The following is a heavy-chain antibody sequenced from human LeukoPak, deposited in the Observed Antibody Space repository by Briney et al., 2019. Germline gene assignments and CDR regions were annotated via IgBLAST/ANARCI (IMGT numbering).Heavy chain of an antibody. V-gene: IGHV3-66*01. CDR3: ARAPSGSYPYYYYGMDV. Sequence: PGGSLRLSCAASGFTVSSNYMSWVRQAPGKGLEWVSVIYSGGSTYYADSVKGRFTISRDNSKNTLYLQMNSLRAEDTAVYYCARAPSGSYPYYYYGMDVWGQGTTVTVSS. CDR2: IYSGGST. D-gene: IGHD1-26*01. J-gene: IGHJ6*02. CDR1: GFTVSSNY.